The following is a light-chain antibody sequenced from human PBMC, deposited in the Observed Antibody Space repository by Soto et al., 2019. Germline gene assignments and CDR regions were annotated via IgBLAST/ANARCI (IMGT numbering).Light chain of an antibody. Sequence: QSVLTQPASVSGSPGQSITISCTGTSSDVGGYNYVSWYQQHPGKAPKLMIYEVSNRPSGVSNRFSGSKSGNTASLTISGLQAEDEADYYCSSYTSSSTPRYVFGTGTEVTVL. V-gene: IGLV2-14*01. J-gene: IGLJ1*01. CDR3: SSYTSSSTPRYV. CDR1: SSDVGGYNY. CDR2: EVS.